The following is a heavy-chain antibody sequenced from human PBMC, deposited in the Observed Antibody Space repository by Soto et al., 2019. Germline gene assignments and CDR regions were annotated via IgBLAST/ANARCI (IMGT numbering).Heavy chain of an antibody. CDR3: ARGSSSYYDYGMDV. D-gene: IGHD6-6*01. CDR2: IYDSGST. CDR1: GDSISRGGYS. Sequence: SETLSFTCAVSGDSISRGGYSWTWIRQPPGKALEWIGNIYDSGSTSYNPSLKSRVTISVDRSKNQFSLKLTSVTAADTAVYFCARGSSSYYDYGMDVWGQGTTVTVSS. J-gene: IGHJ6*02. V-gene: IGHV4-30-2*01.